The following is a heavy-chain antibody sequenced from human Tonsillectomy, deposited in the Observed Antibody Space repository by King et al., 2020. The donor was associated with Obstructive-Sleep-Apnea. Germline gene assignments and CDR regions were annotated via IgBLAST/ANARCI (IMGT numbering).Heavy chain of an antibody. CDR3: ARSGYNYGSIYYAMDV. J-gene: IGHJ6*02. D-gene: IGHD5-18*01. CDR2: IDPSDSYT. CDR1: GYSFTTYW. V-gene: IGHV5-10-1*01. Sequence: VQLVQSGAEVKKPGESLMISCKGSGYSFTTYWITWVRQMPGKGLEWMGRIDPSDSYTNNNPSFQGHVTLSADKSISTAYLQWSSLKASDTAMYYCARSGYNYGSIYYAMDVWGQGTTVTVSS.